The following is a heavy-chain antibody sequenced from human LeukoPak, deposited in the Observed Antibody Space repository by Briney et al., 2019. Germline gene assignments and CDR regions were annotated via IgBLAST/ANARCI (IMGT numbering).Heavy chain of an antibody. J-gene: IGHJ4*02. D-gene: IGHD5-18*01. CDR1: GYTFTGYF. V-gene: IGHV1-2*02. CDR2: INPNSGGT. Sequence: ASVKVSCKASGYTFTGYFMHWVRQAPGQGLEWMGWINPNSGGTNYAQRFQGRVTMTRDTSISTAYMELSSLISEDTAVYYCAKSSYSIFDYWGQGTLVTVSS. CDR3: AKSSYSIFDY.